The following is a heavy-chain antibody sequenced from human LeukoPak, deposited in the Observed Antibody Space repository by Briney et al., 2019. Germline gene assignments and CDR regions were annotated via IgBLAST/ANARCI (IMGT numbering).Heavy chain of an antibody. J-gene: IGHJ4*02. Sequence: GASVKVSCKASGYTFTSYDINWVRQATGQGLEWMGWMNPNSGNTGYAQKFQGRVTMTRNTSISTASMELSSLRSEDTAVYYCARGSYYRGVIVVVTKPYYFDYWGQGTLVTVSS. CDR1: GYTFTSYD. CDR2: MNPNSGNT. CDR3: ARGSYYRGVIVVVTKPYYFDY. V-gene: IGHV1-8*01. D-gene: IGHD3-22*01.